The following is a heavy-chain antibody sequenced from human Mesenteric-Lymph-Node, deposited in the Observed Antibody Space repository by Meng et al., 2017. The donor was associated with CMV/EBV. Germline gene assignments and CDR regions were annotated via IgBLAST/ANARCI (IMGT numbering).Heavy chain of an antibody. V-gene: IGHV4-39*01. D-gene: IGHD3-22*01. CDR2: VHHSGTT. J-gene: IGHJ4*02. CDR1: GDSNSNSTYY. Sequence: QLPLQESCPGLVKPSEPLSLSCIVSGDSNSNSTYYWTWIRQPPGKGLEWIGSVHHSGTTYYNPSLKGRLTISVDTSANLFSLRLTTVTAADTATYYCARRGNYDSDYSEYWGQGTLVTVSS. CDR3: ARRGNYDSDYSEY.